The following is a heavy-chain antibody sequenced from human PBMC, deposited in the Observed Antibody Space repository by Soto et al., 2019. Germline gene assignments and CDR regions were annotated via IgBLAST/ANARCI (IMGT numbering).Heavy chain of an antibody. CDR3: ATHSGGNLGFDY. CDR1: GYTLTELS. Sequence: ASVKVSCKVSGYTLTELSMHWVRQAPGKGLEWMGGFDPEDGETIYAQKFQGRVTMTEDTSTDTAYMELSSLRSEDTAVYYCATHSGGNLGFDYWGQGTLVTVSS. J-gene: IGHJ4*02. V-gene: IGHV1-24*01. CDR2: FDPEDGET. D-gene: IGHD2-21*02.